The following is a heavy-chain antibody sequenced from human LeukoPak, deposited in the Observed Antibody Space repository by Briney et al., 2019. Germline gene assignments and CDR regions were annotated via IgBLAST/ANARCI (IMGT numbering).Heavy chain of an antibody. CDR3: ARPNHAISIAADRTLDY. V-gene: IGHV1-2*02. CDR2: INPNSGGT. CDR1: VYTFTGYY. Sequence: ASVKVSCKASVYTFTGYYMHWVRQAPGQGLEWMGWINPNSGGTNYAQKFQGRVTMTSDTSISTAYMELSRLRSDDTAVYYCARPNHAISIAADRTLDYWGQGTLVTVSS. J-gene: IGHJ4*02. D-gene: IGHD6-13*01.